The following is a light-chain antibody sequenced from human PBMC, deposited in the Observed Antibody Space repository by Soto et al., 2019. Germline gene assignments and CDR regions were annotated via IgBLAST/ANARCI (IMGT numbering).Light chain of an antibody. J-gene: IGKJ1*01. CDR2: DAS. V-gene: IGKV1-5*01. CDR1: QTISTW. CDR3: QQYDSFLWT. Sequence: DIQMTQSPSTLSASLGDRVTITCRASQTISTWLAWYQQKPGKAPKLLIYDASSLQSGVPSRFSGSGSGTQFTLTISGLQPDDFAIYYCQQYDSFLWTFGQGTKVDIK.